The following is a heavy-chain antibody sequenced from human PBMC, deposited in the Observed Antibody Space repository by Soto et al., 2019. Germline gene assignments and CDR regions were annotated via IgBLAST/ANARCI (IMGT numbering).Heavy chain of an antibody. V-gene: IGHV4-39*01. CDR1: AESISSSSYY. Sequence: SDTLSLPCIFSAESISSSSYYWGWIRQPPGKGLEWIGSIYYSGRTYYNPSFKSRVTISIDTSKNQFSLKLSSVTATDTAVYYCARQRTTVVTQAYFDHWGQGALVTVPQ. CDR3: ARQRTTVVTQAYFDH. D-gene: IGHD2-21*02. CDR2: IYYSGRT. J-gene: IGHJ4*02.